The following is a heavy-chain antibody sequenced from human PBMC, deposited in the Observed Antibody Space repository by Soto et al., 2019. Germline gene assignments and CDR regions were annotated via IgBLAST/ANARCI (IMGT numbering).Heavy chain of an antibody. CDR2: ISYDGSNK. CDR1: GFTFSSYG. V-gene: IGHV3-30*18. Sequence: PGGSLRLSCAASGFTFSSYGMHWVRQAPGKGLEWVAVISYDGSNKYYADSVKGRFTISRDNSKNTLYLQMNSLRAEDTAVYYCAKELINYYVSSGYPQRGAFDFSGQGTMVTVSS. CDR3: AKELINYYVSSGYPQRGAFDF. J-gene: IGHJ3*01. D-gene: IGHD3-22*01.